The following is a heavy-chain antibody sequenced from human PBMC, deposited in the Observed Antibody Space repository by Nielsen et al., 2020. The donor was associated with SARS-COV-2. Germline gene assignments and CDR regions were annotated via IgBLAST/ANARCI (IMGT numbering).Heavy chain of an antibody. CDR2: IRYDGSNK. CDR3: ARDTPSIVVVTAIPLFYGMDV. D-gene: IGHD2-21*02. J-gene: IGHJ6*02. V-gene: IGHV3-33*01. Sequence: WIRQPPGKGLEWVALIRYDGSNKYYADSVKGRFTISRDNSKNTLYLQMNSLRAEDTAVYYCARDTPSIVVVTAIPLFYGMDVWGQGTTVTVSS.